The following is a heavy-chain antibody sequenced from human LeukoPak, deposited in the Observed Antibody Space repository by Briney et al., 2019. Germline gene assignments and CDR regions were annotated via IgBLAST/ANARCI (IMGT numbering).Heavy chain of an antibody. CDR1: GGSISNYY. Sequence: SETLSLTCNVSGGSISNYYWSWIRQPPGRGLEWIGYTYHSGSTNYNPSLKSRVTISADTSKNQFSLKLTSVTAADTAVYYCARETPAAGTYDYWGQGTLVTVSS. J-gene: IGHJ4*02. CDR3: ARETPAAGTYDY. D-gene: IGHD6-13*01. CDR2: TYHSGST. V-gene: IGHV4-59*01.